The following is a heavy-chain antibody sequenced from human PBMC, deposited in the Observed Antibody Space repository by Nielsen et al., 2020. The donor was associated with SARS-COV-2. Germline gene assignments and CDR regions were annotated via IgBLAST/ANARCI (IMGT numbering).Heavy chain of an antibody. D-gene: IGHD6-13*01. CDR3: AEGIAAAGTLY. CDR1: GGSISSSSYY. CDR2: IYYSGST. V-gene: IGHV4-39*07. J-gene: IGHJ4*02. Sequence: SETLSLTCTVSGGSISSSSYYWGWIRQPPGKGLEWIGSIYYSGSTYYNPSLKSRVTISVDTSKNQFSLKLSSVTAADTAVYYCAEGIAAAGTLYWGQGTLVTVSS.